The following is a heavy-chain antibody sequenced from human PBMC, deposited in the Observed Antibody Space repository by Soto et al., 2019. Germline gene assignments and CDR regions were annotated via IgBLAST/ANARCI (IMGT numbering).Heavy chain of an antibody. CDR2: IYYSGST. V-gene: IGHV4-59*01. CDR1: GGSISSYY. CDR3: ARDRVGYNYYYGMDV. J-gene: IGHJ6*02. Sequence: PSETLSLTCTVSGGSISSYYWSWIRQPPGKGLEWIGYIYYSGSTNYNPSLKSRVTISVDTSKNQFSLKLSSVTAADTAVYYCARDRVGYNYYYGMDVWGQGTTVTVSS. D-gene: IGHD3-10*01.